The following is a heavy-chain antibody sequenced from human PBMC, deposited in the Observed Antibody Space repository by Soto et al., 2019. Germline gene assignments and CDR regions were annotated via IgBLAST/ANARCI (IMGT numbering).Heavy chain of an antibody. V-gene: IGHV4-59*01. CDR1: GASISTYY. D-gene: IGHD3-10*01. CDR2: LYYRGNT. Sequence: QLQLQESGPGVVKPSETLSLTCTVSGASISTYYWTWIRQAPGKGLEWIGYLYYRGNTNYNPSLKSRVTMSVDTSKNHFHLTLTSATAADTAVYFCARGGSEGGLDVWGQGTTVAVSS. CDR3: ARGGSEGGLDV. J-gene: IGHJ6*02.